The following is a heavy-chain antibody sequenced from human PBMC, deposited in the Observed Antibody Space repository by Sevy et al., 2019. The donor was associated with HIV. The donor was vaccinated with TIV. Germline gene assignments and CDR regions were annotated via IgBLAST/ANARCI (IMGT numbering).Heavy chain of an antibody. CDR2: IIPIFGTA. V-gene: IGHV1-69*13. J-gene: IGHJ4*02. CDR1: GGTFSSYA. Sequence: ASVKVSCKASGGTFSSYAISWVRQAPGQGLEWMGGIIPIFGTANYAQKFQGRVTITADESTSTAYMELSSLRSEDTAVYYCARGPVVYDFWSGYYGYWGQGTLVTVSS. CDR3: ARGPVVYDFWSGYYGY. D-gene: IGHD3-3*01.